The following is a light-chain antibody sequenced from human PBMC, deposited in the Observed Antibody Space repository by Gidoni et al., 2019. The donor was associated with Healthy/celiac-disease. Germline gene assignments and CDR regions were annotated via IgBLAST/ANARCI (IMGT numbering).Light chain of an antibody. V-gene: IGKV3-20*01. CDR3: QQYGSSPFT. J-gene: IGKJ3*01. CDR1: KIVSSSY. CDR2: GAS. Sequence: EIVLTQSPGTLSLSPGERATFSCRSSKIVSSSYLAWYQQKPGQAPRLLIYGASSRATGIPDRFSGSGSGIDFTRTISRLEPEDFAVYYCQQYGSSPFTFGPGTKVDIK.